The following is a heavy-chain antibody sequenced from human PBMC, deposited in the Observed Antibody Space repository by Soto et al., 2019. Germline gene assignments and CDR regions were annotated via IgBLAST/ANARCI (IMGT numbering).Heavy chain of an antibody. CDR3: AKVFSPEGGNYFDH. Sequence: EVQLLESGGGLVQPGGSLRLSCAASGFTFSNYAMDWVRQAPGKGLEWVSAISNSFSDGNTHYADSVKGRFTISRDNDKNTVFLEMNSLRAEDTAVYYCAKVFSPEGGNYFDHWGQGTLVTVSS. CDR2: ISNSFSDGNT. CDR1: GFTFSNYA. V-gene: IGHV3-23*01. J-gene: IGHJ4*02.